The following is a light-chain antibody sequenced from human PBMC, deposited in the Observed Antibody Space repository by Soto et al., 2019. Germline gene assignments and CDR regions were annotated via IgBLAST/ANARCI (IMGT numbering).Light chain of an antibody. CDR1: SSDVGAYNY. CDR3: SSHGGSNNFYI. Sequence: QSVLTQPPSASGSPGQSVTISCLGNSSDVGAYNYVSWYQQHPGKIPKLMIYEVSKRPSGVPDRFSASKSGNTGSLSVSGLQAEDEADYYCSSHGGSNNFYIFGTGTKLTVL. J-gene: IGLJ1*01. CDR2: EVS. V-gene: IGLV2-8*01.